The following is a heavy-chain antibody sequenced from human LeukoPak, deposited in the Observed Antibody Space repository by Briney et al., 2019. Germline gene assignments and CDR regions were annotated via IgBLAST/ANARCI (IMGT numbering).Heavy chain of an antibody. CDR2: ISAYNGNT. D-gene: IGHD3-10*01. CDR1: GYTFTSYG. CDR3: ARDNSGGVLLWFGELPAVGDYYYGMDV. V-gene: IGHV1-18*01. J-gene: IGHJ6*02. Sequence: GASVKVSCKASGYTFTSYGISWVRQAPGQGLEWMGWISAYNGNTNYAQKLQGRDTMTTDTSTSTAYMELRSLRSDDTAVYYCARDNSGGVLLWFGELPAVGDYYYGMDVWGQGTTVTVSS.